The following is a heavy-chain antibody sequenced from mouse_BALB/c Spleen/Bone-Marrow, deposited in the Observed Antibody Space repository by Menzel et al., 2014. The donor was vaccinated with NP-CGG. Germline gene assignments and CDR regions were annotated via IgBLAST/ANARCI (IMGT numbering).Heavy chain of an antibody. CDR2: IDPSDSET. D-gene: IGHD6-1*01. CDR1: GHTFTSYW. CDR3: ASALGDASFCGMDS. V-gene: IGHV1-74*01. Sequence: VQLQQSGAELVKPGAPVKLSCKASGHTFTSYWMNWVKQRPGRGLEWIGRIDPSDSETNYNQKFKGKATLTVDKSSSTAYIQLSGLSSEGSAIYYRASALGDASFCGMDSWGPRTSLTLSS. J-gene: IGHJ4*01.